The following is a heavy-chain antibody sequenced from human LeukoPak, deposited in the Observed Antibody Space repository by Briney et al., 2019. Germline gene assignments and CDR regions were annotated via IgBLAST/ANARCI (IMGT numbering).Heavy chain of an antibody. V-gene: IGHV1-2*02. Sequence: ASVKVSCKVSGYTFTTYYMHWVRQAPGQGLEWMGWINPISGGTDYAQKFQGRVTMTRDTSTSTVYMELSGLRSEDTAIYYCARGLGGWEPYYFDYWGQGTLVTVSS. D-gene: IGHD6-19*01. J-gene: IGHJ4*02. CDR1: GYTFTTYY. CDR3: ARGLGGWEPYYFDY. CDR2: INPISGGT.